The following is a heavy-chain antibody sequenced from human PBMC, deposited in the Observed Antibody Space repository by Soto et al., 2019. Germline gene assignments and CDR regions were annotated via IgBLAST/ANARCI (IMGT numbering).Heavy chain of an antibody. V-gene: IGHV1-3*01. Sequence: ASVKVSCKASGYTFTSYAMHWVRQAPGQRLEWMGWINAGNGNTKYSQKFQGRVTITRDTSASTAYMELSSLRSEDTAVYYCARDFGYYDFWSGPGGYYGMDVWGQGTTVTASS. J-gene: IGHJ6*02. CDR2: INAGNGNT. D-gene: IGHD3-3*01. CDR1: GYTFTSYA. CDR3: ARDFGYYDFWSGPGGYYGMDV.